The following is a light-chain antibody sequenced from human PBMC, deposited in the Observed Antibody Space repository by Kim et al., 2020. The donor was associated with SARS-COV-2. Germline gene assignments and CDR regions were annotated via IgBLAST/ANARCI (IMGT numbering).Light chain of an antibody. CDR1: PDNVGHQG. V-gene: IGLV10-54*04. CDR3: SAWDRSLSAWV. J-gene: IGLJ3*02. Sequence: RRSAKLRCTEEPDNVGHQGAAWMQQQQGQPPKLLYYRNNSRPSGISERFSASRSGNAAALNITGLQAEDEADYYCSAWDRSLSAWVFGGGTQLTVL. CDR2: RNN.